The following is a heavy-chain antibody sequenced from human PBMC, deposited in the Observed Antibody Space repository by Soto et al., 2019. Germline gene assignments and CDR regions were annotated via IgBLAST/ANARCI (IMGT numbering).Heavy chain of an antibody. Sequence: EVQLVESGGGLVQPGGSLRLSCAASGFTVSSNYMSWVRQAPGKGLEWVSVIYSGGSTYYADSVKGRFTISRDNSKNTLYLQMNSLRAEDTAVYYCARDQSSRTKYGMDVWGQGTTVTVSS. J-gene: IGHJ6*02. CDR1: GFTVSSNY. V-gene: IGHV3-66*01. CDR3: ARDQSSRTKYGMDV. D-gene: IGHD6-13*01. CDR2: IYSGGST.